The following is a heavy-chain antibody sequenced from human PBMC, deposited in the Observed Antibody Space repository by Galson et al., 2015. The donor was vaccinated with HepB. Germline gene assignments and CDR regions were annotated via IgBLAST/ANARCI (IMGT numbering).Heavy chain of an antibody. CDR3: ARGVLLWDGPDY. Sequence: SVKVSCKASGYKFTSYYMHWVRQAPGQGLEWMGIINPSGGSTDYAQKFRGRLTMTRDTSTSTVFMELSSLRSEDTAVYHCARGVLLWDGPDYWGQGTLVTVPS. J-gene: IGHJ4*02. CDR2: INPSGGST. D-gene: IGHD3-10*01. CDR1: GYKFTSYY. V-gene: IGHV1-46*01.